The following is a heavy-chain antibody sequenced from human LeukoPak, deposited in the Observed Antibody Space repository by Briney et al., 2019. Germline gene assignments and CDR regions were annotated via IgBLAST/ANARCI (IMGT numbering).Heavy chain of an antibody. J-gene: IGHJ6*02. V-gene: IGHV1-69*05. CDR1: GGTFSSYA. CDR3: ARDGVVPAAITSYYYYYYGMDV. CDR2: IIPIFGTA. D-gene: IGHD2-2*01. Sequence: ASVKVSCKASGGTFSSYAISWVRQAPGQGLEWMGGIIPIFGTANYAQKLQGRVTMTTDTSTSTAYMELRSLRSDDTAVYYCARDGVVPAAITSYYYYYYGMDVWGQGTTVTVSS.